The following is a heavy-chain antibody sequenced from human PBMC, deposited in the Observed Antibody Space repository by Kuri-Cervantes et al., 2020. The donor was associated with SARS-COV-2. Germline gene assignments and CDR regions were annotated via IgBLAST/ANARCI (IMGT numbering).Heavy chain of an antibody. Sequence: GGSLRLSCAASGFTFSSYAMSWVRQAPGKGLEWVSAISGIGGSTYYADSVKGRFTISRDNSENTLYLQMNSLRAEDTAVYYCAREWKGRYSGTFTDYWGPGTLVTVSS. CDR1: GFTFSSYA. CDR2: ISGIGGST. V-gene: IGHV3-23*01. CDR3: AREWKGRYSGTFTDY. D-gene: IGHD5-12*01. J-gene: IGHJ4*02.